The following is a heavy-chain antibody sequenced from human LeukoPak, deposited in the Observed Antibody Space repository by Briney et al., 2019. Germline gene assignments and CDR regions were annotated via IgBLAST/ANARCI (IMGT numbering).Heavy chain of an antibody. Sequence: SETLSLTRNVSRGSITSYSYFWGWNPPSPGHGLVWIVSFSYSGSTYTLSTYYNPSLKSRVTISVYTSKNQFSLNLGSVTAADTAVYYCARQYYYYYYYTDASGKGDTVTASS. V-gene: IGHV4-39*01. CDR3: ARQYYYYYYYTDA. CDR2: FSYSGSTYTLST. CDR1: RGSITSYSYF. J-gene: IGHJ6*03.